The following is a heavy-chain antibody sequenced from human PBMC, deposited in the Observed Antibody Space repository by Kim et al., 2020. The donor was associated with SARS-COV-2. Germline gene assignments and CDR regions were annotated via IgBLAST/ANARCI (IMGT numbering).Heavy chain of an antibody. Sequence: ASVKVSCKASGYTFTSYAMHWVRQAPGQRLEWMGWINAGNGNTKYSQKFQGRVTITRDTSASTAYMELSSLRSEDTAVYYCARDQYYDILTGNNWFDPWGQGTLVTVSS. CDR1: GYTFTSYA. D-gene: IGHD3-9*01. CDR3: ARDQYYDILTGNNWFDP. V-gene: IGHV1-3*01. CDR2: INAGNGNT. J-gene: IGHJ5*02.